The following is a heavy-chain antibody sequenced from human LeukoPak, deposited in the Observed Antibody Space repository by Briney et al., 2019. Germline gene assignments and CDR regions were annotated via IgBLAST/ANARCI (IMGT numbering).Heavy chain of an antibody. CDR1: GYTFTSYG. CDR2: ISAYNGNT. V-gene: IGHV1-18*01. CDR3: ARDYSYYDFWSGYPSDAFDI. J-gene: IGHJ3*02. D-gene: IGHD3-3*01. Sequence: ASVKVSCKASGYTFTSYGISWVRQAPGQGLEWMGWISAYNGNTNYAQKLQGRVTMTTDTSTSTAYMGLRSLRSDDTAVYYCARDYSYYDFWSGYPSDAFDIWGQGTMVTVSS.